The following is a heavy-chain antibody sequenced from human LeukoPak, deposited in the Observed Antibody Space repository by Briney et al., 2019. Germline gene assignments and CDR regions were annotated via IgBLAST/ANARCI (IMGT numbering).Heavy chain of an antibody. V-gene: IGHV4-34*01. CDR2: INHSGST. CDR3: ARHVSSSWYLKGAYYFDY. J-gene: IGHJ4*02. CDR1: GGSFSGYY. Sequence: PSETLSLTCAVYGGSFSGYYWSWIRQPPGKGLEWIGEINHSGSTNYNPSLKSRVTISVDTSKNQFSLKLSSVTAADTAVYYCARHVSSSWYLKGAYYFDYWGQGTLVTVSS. D-gene: IGHD6-13*01.